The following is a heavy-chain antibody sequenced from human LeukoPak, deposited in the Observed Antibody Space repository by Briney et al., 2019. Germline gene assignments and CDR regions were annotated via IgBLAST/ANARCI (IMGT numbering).Heavy chain of an antibody. V-gene: IGHV5-51*01. CDR2: IYPGDSDT. D-gene: IGHD6-13*01. Sequence: GESLKISCKGSGYSFTSYWIGWVRQMPGKGPEWMGIIYPGDSDTRYSPSFQGQVTISVDKSISTAYLQWSSLKASDTAMYYCARLAQQLVQDYYYGMDVWGQGTTVTVSS. CDR1: GYSFTSYW. J-gene: IGHJ6*02. CDR3: ARLAQQLVQDYYYGMDV.